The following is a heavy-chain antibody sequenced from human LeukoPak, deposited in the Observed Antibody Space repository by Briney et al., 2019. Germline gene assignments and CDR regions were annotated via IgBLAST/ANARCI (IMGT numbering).Heavy chain of an antibody. CDR1: GFTFSSYA. D-gene: IGHD3-10*01. CDR3: ARGSLNYYASGSYYMVF. J-gene: IGHJ4*02. V-gene: IGHV3-21*01. Sequence: GGSLRLSCAASGFTFSSYAMSWVRQAPGKGLEWVSSISSSSSYIYYADSVKGRFTISRDNAKNSLYLQMNSLRAEDTAVYYCARGSLNYYASGSYYMVFWGQGTLVTVSS. CDR2: ISSSSSYI.